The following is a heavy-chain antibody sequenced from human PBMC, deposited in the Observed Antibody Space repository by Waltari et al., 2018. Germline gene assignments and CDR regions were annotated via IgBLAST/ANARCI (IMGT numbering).Heavy chain of an antibody. D-gene: IGHD3-3*01. CDR3: ARESYDFWSGYNWFDP. CDR2: ISYDGSNK. V-gene: IGHV3-30-3*01. CDR1: GFTFSSYA. Sequence: QVQLVESGGGVVQPGRSLRLSCAASGFTFSSYAMHWVRQAPGKGLEWVAVISYDGSNKYYADSVKGRFTISRDNSKITLYLQMNSLRAEDTAVYYCARESYDFWSGYNWFDPWGQGTLVTVSS. J-gene: IGHJ5*02.